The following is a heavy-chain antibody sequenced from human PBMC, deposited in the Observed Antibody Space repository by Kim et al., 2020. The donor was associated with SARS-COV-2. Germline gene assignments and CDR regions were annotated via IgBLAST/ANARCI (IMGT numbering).Heavy chain of an antibody. Sequence: GGSLRLSCAASGFTFSSYSMNWVRQAPGKGLEWVSFISSGSSYIYYADSVKGRFTISRDNAKNSLYLQMNSLRAEDTAVYYCARRGFTTDAFDIWGQVTMVTVFS. V-gene: IGHV3-21*01. CDR2: ISSGSSYI. J-gene: IGHJ3*02. CDR1: GFTFSSYS. CDR3: ARRGFTTDAFDI. D-gene: IGHD3-22*01.